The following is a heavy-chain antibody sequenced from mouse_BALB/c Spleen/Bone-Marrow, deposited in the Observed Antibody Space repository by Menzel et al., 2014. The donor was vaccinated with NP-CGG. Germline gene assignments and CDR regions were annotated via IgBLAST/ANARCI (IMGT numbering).Heavy chain of an antibody. CDR3: ARQILRGFGY. D-gene: IGHD1-1*01. J-gene: IGHJ3*02. CDR2: ISSGGGST. V-gene: IGHV5-12-1*01. Sequence: EVMLVESGGGLVKPGGSLKLSCAASGFAFSSYDMSWVRQTPEKRLEWVAYISSGGGSTYYADTVKGRFTISRGNAKNTLYLQMSSLKSEDTAMYYCARQILRGFGYWGQGTPVTVSA. CDR1: GFAFSSYD.